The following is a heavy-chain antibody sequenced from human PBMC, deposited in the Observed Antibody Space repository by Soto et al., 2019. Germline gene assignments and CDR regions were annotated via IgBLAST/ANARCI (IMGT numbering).Heavy chain of an antibody. CDR1: GGTFSSYA. CDR3: ALTTVIGWFDP. D-gene: IGHD4-17*01. V-gene: IGHV1-69*01. Sequence: QVQLVQSGAEVKKPGSSVKVSCKASGGTFSSYAISWVRQAPGQGVEWMGGIIPIFGTANYAQEFQGRVTITAYESTSTAYMELSSLRSEDTAVYYCALTTVIGWFDPWGQGTLVTVSS. J-gene: IGHJ5*02. CDR2: IIPIFGTA.